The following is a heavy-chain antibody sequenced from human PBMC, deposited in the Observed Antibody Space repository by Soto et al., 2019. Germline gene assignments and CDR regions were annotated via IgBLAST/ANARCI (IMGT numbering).Heavy chain of an antibody. V-gene: IGHV3-11*04. CDR2: ISSSSSTI. Sequence: PGGSLRLPCAASGFTFSDYYTRWIRQAPGKXLEWDSYISSSSSTIYYADSVKGRFTISRDNAKNSQYLQMNSLRDEETAVYYCARHRRVDFWRGYRWHYYYGMDVWGQGTTVTVSS. D-gene: IGHD3-3*01. CDR1: GFTFSDYY. CDR3: ARHRRVDFWRGYRWHYYYGMDV. J-gene: IGHJ6*02.